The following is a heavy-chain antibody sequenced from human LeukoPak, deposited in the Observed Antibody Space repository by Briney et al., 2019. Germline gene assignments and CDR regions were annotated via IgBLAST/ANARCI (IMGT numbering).Heavy chain of an antibody. V-gene: IGHV4-39*01. D-gene: IGHD3-22*01. J-gene: IGHJ4*02. Sequence: SETLSLTCTVSGGSIGSNNYYWGWIRQPPGKGLGWIGNINYSGSTYYNPSLKSRVTISVDTSKNQYSLRLNSVTAADTAVYYCARLRPTYYYDSSGLYFDYWGQGTLVTVSS. CDR2: INYSGST. CDR3: ARLRPTYYYDSSGLYFDY. CDR1: GGSIGSNNYY.